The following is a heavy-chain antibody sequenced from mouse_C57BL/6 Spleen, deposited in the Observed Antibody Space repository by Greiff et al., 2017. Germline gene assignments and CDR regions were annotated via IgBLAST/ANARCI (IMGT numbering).Heavy chain of an antibody. CDR3: ARGAAQATSAMDY. CDR2: ISSGSSTI. J-gene: IGHJ4*01. Sequence: EVQLQQSGGGLVKPGGSLKLSCAASGFTFSDYGMHWVRQAPEKGLEWVAYISSGSSTIYYADTVKGRFTISRDNAKNTLFLQMTSLRSEDTAMYYCARGAAQATSAMDYWGQGTSVTVSS. V-gene: IGHV5-17*01. CDR1: GFTFSDYG. D-gene: IGHD3-2*02.